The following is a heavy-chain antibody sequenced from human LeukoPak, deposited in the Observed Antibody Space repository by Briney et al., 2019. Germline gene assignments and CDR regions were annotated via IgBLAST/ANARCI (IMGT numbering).Heavy chain of an antibody. V-gene: IGHV4-39*01. CDR2: MFYSGST. CDR1: GGSIYTSTY. Sequence: PSETLSLTCTVSGGSIYTSTYWGWIRQPPGKGLDRSGNMFYSGSTFYNPSLKSRVTISVDTSKNQFSLNLSSVTAADTAVYYCARLPQGYCSGGSCDYWGQGTLVTVSS. D-gene: IGHD2-15*01. CDR3: ARLPQGYCSGGSCDY. J-gene: IGHJ4*02.